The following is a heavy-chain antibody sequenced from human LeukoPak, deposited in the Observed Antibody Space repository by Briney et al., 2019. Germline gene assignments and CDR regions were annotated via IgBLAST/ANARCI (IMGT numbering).Heavy chain of an antibody. J-gene: IGHJ4*02. CDR1: GFTFSSYG. CDR2: IWYDGSNK. D-gene: IGHD2-2*01. V-gene: IGHV3-33*01. CDR3: ARVPYCSSTSCYRYYFDY. Sequence: GGSLRLSCAASGFTFSSYGMHWVRQAPGKGLEWVAVIWYDGSNKYYADSVKGRFTISRDNSKNTLYLQMNSLRAEDTAVYYCARVPYCSSTSCYRYYFDYWGQGTLVTVPS.